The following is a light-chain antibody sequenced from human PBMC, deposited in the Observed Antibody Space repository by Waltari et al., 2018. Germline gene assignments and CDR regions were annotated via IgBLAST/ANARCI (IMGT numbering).Light chain of an antibody. J-gene: IGKJ2*01. CDR2: KSF. V-gene: IGKV1-5*03. CDR3: QQYYNSPYT. CDR1: QSISNW. Sequence: MTQSPSTLSASVGDRVTITCRASQSISNWLAWYQQKSGKAPKVLIYKSFSLQSGVPSRFSGSGSETEFTLTISSLQPDDFATYYCQQYYNSPYTFGQGTTLEI.